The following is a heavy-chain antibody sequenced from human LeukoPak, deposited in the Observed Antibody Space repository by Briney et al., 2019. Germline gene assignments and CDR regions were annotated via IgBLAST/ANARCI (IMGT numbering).Heavy chain of an antibody. V-gene: IGHV3-23*01. J-gene: IGHJ3*01. CDR2: ISGSGGST. Sequence: PGGSLRLSCAPSGFTFSSYAMSWVRQAAGGGLGWVSAISGSGGSTYYADSVRGRFTISRGNSKNTLYLQMNSLRAEDTAVYYCAKDGDAFDLWAQGTMVPVSS. CDR3: AKDGDAFDL. CDR1: GFTFSSYA.